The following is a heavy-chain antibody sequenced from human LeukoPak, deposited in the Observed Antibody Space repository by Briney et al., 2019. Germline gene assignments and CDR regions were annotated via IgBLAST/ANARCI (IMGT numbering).Heavy chain of an antibody. CDR2: INWNGGST. CDR3: AKDGAVTTLHYYYYMDV. J-gene: IGHJ6*03. CDR1: GFTFDDYG. D-gene: IGHD4-11*01. Sequence: GGSLRLSCAASGFTFDDYGMSWVRQAPGKGLEWVSGINWNGGSTGYADSVKGRFTISRDNAKNSLYLQMNSLRAEDTALYYCAKDGAVTTLHYYYYMDVWGKGTTVTVSS. V-gene: IGHV3-20*04.